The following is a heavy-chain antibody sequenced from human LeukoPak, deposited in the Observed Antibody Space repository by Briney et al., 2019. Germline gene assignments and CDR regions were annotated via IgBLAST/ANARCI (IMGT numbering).Heavy chain of an antibody. J-gene: IGHJ4*02. D-gene: IGHD1-1*01. CDR1: GGSIGSGGYS. V-gene: IGHV4-30-2*01. Sequence: SQTLSLTCAVSGGSIGSGGYSWSWIRQPPGKGLEWIGYIYHSGSTYYNPSLKSRVTISVDRSKNQFSLKLSSVTAADTAVYYCARGVTGRLNYWGQGTLVTVSS. CDR2: IYHSGST. CDR3: ARGVTGRLNY.